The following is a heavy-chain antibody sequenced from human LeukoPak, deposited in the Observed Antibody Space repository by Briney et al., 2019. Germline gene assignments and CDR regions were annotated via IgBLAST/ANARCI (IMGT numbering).Heavy chain of an antibody. Sequence: SETLSLTCTVSGGSISSSSQYWGWIRQPPGKGLGWIGYIYYSGSTNYNPSLKSRVTISVDTSKNQFSLKLSSVTAADTAVYYCARDPDYGSGEYYFDYWGQGTLVTVSS. CDR3: ARDPDYGSGEYYFDY. CDR1: GGSISSSSQY. D-gene: IGHD3-10*01. CDR2: IYYSGST. V-gene: IGHV4-61*01. J-gene: IGHJ4*02.